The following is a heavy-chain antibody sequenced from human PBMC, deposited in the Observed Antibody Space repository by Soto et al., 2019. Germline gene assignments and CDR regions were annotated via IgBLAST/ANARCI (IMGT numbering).Heavy chain of an antibody. D-gene: IGHD3-3*01. J-gene: IGHJ5*02. CDR3: ARGYDFWSGYYSWFDP. Sequence: GASVKISCKASGYTFTSHGISWVRQAPGQGLEWMGWISAYNGNTNYAQKLQGRVTMTTDTSTSTAYMELRSLRSDDTAVYYCARGYDFWSGYYSWFDPWGQGTLVTVSS. V-gene: IGHV1-18*01. CDR2: ISAYNGNT. CDR1: GYTFTSHG.